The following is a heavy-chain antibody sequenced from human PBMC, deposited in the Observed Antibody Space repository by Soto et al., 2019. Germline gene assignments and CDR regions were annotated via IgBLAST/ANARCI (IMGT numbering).Heavy chain of an antibody. Sequence: SVKVSCKASGGTFSSYAISWVRQAPGQGLEWMGGIIPIFGTANYAQKFQGRVTITADESTSTAYMELSSLRSEDTAVYYCARLLVGALSYAFDIWGQGTVVTVSS. CDR2: IIPIFGTA. J-gene: IGHJ3*02. D-gene: IGHD1-26*01. V-gene: IGHV1-69*13. CDR1: GGTFSSYA. CDR3: ARLLVGALSYAFDI.